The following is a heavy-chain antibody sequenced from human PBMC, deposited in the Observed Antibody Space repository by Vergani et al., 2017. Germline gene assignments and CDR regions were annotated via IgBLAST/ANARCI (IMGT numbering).Heavy chain of an antibody. CDR1: GFTFTKAW. D-gene: IGHD4-23*01. CDR3: TTGDNGGKFYYYYGMDV. J-gene: IGHJ6*02. CDR2: IKSKTDGGTT. Sequence: VQLVESGGGLVKPGGSLRLSCAASGFTFTKAWMSWVRQAPGKGLEWVGRIKSKTDGGTTDYAAPVKGRFTISRDDSKTTLYLQMNSLKTEDTAVYYCTTGDNGGKFYYYYGMDVWGQGTTVTVSS. V-gene: IGHV3-15*01.